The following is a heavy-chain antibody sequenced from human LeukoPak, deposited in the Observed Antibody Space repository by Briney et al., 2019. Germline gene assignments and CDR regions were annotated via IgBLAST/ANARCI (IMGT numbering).Heavy chain of an antibody. J-gene: IGHJ4*02. V-gene: IGHV3-7*01. Sequence: GGSLRLSCAASGFTFSNYWMTWVRQAPGKGLEWVTFIKPDGSEKYYVDSVKGRFTISRDNSKNTLYLQMNSLRAEDTAVYYCARDGDCSGGSCCQGLDYWGQGTLVTVSS. D-gene: IGHD2-15*01. CDR2: IKPDGSEK. CDR3: ARDGDCSGGSCCQGLDY. CDR1: GFTFSNYW.